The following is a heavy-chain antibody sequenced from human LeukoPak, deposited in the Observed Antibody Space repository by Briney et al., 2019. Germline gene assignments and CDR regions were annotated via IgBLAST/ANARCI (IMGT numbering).Heavy chain of an antibody. CDR2: IYYSGST. Sequence: SETLSLTCTVSGGSITISSYYWSWIRQPPGKGLEWIGYIYYSGSTNYNPSLKSRVTISVDTSKNQFSLKLSSVTAADTAVYYCARAPEAVQLWADWGQGTLVTVSS. CDR1: GGSITISSYY. D-gene: IGHD5-18*01. V-gene: IGHV4-61*01. CDR3: ARAPEAVQLWAD. J-gene: IGHJ4*02.